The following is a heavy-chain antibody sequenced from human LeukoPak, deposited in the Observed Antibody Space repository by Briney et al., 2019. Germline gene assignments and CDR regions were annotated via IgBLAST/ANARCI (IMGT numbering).Heavy chain of an antibody. J-gene: IGHJ3*02. Sequence: GGSLRLSCAASGFTFRSYWMHWVRQAPGKGLLWVSRINSDGSSTTYADSVKGRFTISRDNAKNTLYLQMDSLRAGDTAMFYCARAPIQYCGGDCDTFDIWGQGTMVTVSS. CDR1: GFTFRSYW. CDR3: ARAPIQYCGGDCDTFDI. V-gene: IGHV3-74*01. CDR2: INSDGSST. D-gene: IGHD2-21*02.